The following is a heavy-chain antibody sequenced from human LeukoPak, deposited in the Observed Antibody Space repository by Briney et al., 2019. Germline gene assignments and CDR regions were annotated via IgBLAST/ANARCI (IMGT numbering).Heavy chain of an antibody. CDR1: GGSISSYY. J-gene: IGHJ4*02. Sequence: SETLSLTCTVSGGSISSYYSSWIRQPPGKGLEWIAYIYYSGSTNYNPSLKSRVTISVDTSKNQFSLKLNSVTAADTAVYYCARHVDYDPFFDYWGQGILVSVSS. CDR3: ARHVDYDPFFDY. CDR2: IYYSGST. D-gene: IGHD4-17*01. V-gene: IGHV4-59*08.